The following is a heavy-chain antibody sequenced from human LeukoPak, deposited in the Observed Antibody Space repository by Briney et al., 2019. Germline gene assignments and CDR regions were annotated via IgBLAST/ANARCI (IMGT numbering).Heavy chain of an antibody. CDR2: INPSSGRT. J-gene: IGHJ6*02. CDR1: GYTFTSYY. Sequence: ASVKVSCKASGYTFTSYYMNWVRQAPGQGLEWMGIINPSSGRTTYAQKFQGRVTMTRDTSITTAYMELSRLSSDDTAVFYCARGGTSYDMDVWGQGTTVTVSS. V-gene: IGHV1-46*01. CDR3: ARGGTSYDMDV.